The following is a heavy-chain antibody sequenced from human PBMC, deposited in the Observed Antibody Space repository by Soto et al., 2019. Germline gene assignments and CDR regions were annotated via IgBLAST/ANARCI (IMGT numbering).Heavy chain of an antibody. CDR1: GFTFSSYG. CDR2: ISYDGSNK. D-gene: IGHD6-19*01. CDR3: AKDREQWQNYYYGMDV. Sequence: GGSLRLSCAASGFTFSSYGMHWVRQAPGKGLEWVAVISYDGSNKYYADSVKGRFTISRDNSKNTLYLQMNSLRAEDTAVYYCAKDREQWQNYYYGMDVWGQGTTVTVSS. V-gene: IGHV3-30*18. J-gene: IGHJ6*02.